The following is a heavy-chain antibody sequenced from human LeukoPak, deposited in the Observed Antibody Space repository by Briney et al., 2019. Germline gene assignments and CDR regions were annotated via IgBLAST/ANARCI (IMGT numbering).Heavy chain of an antibody. J-gene: IGHJ4*02. CDR3: ASYQLLLAAFDY. D-gene: IGHD2-2*01. CDR1: GFTFSSYA. Sequence: SGGSLRLSCAASGFTFSSYAMHWVRQAPGKGLEWVAVISYDGSNKYYADSVKGRFTISRDNSKNTLYLQMNSLRAEDTAVYYCASYQLLLAAFDYWGQGTLATVSS. V-gene: IGHV3-30*04. CDR2: ISYDGSNK.